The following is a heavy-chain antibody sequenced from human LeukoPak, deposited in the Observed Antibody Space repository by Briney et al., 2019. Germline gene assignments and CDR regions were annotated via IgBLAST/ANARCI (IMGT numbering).Heavy chain of an antibody. CDR3: VLSSGYSGDY. D-gene: IGHD3-22*01. CDR1: GFTFSSYG. J-gene: IGHJ4*02. Sequence: GGSLRLSCAASGFTFSSYGMHWVRQAPGKGLEWVAFIRYDGSNKYYADSVKGRFTISRDNAKNSLHLQMNSLRAEDTAVYYCVLSSGYSGDYWGQGTLVTVSS. CDR2: IRYDGSNK. V-gene: IGHV3-30*02.